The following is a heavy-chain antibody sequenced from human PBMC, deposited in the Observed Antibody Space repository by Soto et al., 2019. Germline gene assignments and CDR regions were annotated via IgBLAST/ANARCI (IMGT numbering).Heavy chain of an antibody. D-gene: IGHD2-2*02. CDR1: GFTFSDHY. Sequence: EVQLVESGGGLVQPGGSLRLSCAASGFTFSDHYMDWVRQAPGKGLEWVGRTRNEANSYTTEYAASVKGRFTISRDDSKNSLYLQMNSLKTEDTAVYYCARGGYCSSASCHTDYYGMDVWGQGTTVTVSS. V-gene: IGHV3-72*01. CDR2: TRNEANSYTT. J-gene: IGHJ6*02. CDR3: ARGGYCSSASCHTDYYGMDV.